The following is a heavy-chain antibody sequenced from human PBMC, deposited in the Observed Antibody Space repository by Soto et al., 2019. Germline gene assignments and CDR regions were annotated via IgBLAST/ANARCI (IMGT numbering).Heavy chain of an antibody. CDR2: ISTAKGFT. Sequence: VQLVQSGAEVKEPGASVKVTCKASGYTFINFGITWVRQAPGQGLEWVGWISTAKGFTTYGEKFQGRVTMTADTXXXXXXXXXXXXXXXXXXXXXXXXXXXXXXXXXCHPEWYFDYWGRGTLVTVSS. CDR1: GYTFINFG. J-gene: IGHJ2*01. V-gene: IGHV1-18*01. D-gene: IGHD2-21*02. CDR3: XXXXXXXXXXXCHPEWYFDY.